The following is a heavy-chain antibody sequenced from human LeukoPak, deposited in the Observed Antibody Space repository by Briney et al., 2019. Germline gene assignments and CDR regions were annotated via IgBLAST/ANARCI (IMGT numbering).Heavy chain of an antibody. V-gene: IGHV1-8*01. Sequence: GASVKVSCKASGFTFSSYDMNWVRQATGQGLEWMRWMNPNSGNTGYAQKFQGRVTMTRDSSRSTAYMELSSLRSEDTAVYYCAREKILTGQGDSFDIWGQGTMVTVSS. D-gene: IGHD3-9*01. J-gene: IGHJ3*02. CDR1: GFTFSSYD. CDR3: AREKILTGQGDSFDI. CDR2: MNPNSGNT.